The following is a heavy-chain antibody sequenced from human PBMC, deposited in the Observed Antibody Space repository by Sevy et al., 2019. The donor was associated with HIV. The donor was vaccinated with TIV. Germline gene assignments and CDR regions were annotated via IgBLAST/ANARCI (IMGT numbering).Heavy chain of an antibody. CDR3: ARKDLPCSAMDV. V-gene: IGHV3-30-3*01. J-gene: IGHJ6*02. Sequence: GGSLRLSCAASGFTFSSHAMHWVRQAPGKGLEWVAAISYDGSNEYYANSVKGRFTISRDNSKNTLYLQMSSLRVEDMAVYYCARKDLPCSAMDVWGQGTTVTVSS. CDR2: ISYDGSNE. CDR1: GFTFSSHA. D-gene: IGHD3-10*02.